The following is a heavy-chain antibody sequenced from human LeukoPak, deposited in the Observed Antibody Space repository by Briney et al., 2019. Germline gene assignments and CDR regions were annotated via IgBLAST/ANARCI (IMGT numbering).Heavy chain of an antibody. J-gene: IGHJ4*02. CDR3: ARVFSPRVTYSSSWYYFDY. Sequence: SQTLSLTCAISGDSVSSNSAAWNWIRQSPSRGLEWLGRTYYRSKWYNDYAVSVKSRITINPDTSKNQFSLQLNSVTPEDTAVYYCARVFSPRVTYSSSWYYFDYWGQGTLVTVSS. D-gene: IGHD6-13*01. CDR2: TYYRSKWYN. V-gene: IGHV6-1*01. CDR1: GDSVSSNSAA.